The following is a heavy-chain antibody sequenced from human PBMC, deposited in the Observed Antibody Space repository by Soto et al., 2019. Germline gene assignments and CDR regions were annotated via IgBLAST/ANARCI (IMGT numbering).Heavy chain of an antibody. CDR3: AGDRNRYGHYFY. D-gene: IGHD5-18*01. Sequence: GGSLRLSCASSGLTVSSNYMSWVRQAPGMGLEWVSVIYSGGSTYYADSVKGRFTISRDNSKNTLYLQMNSLRAEDTAVYYCAGDRNRYGHYFYWGQGTLVTVSS. V-gene: IGHV3-53*01. J-gene: IGHJ4*02. CDR2: IYSGGST. CDR1: GLTVSSNY.